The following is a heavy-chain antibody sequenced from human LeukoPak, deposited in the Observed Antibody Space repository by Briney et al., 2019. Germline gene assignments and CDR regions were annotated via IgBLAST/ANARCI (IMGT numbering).Heavy chain of an antibody. CDR2: ISAYNGNT. Sequence: GASVKVSCEASGYTFTSYGISWVRQAPGQGLEWMGWISAYNGNTNYAQKLQGRVTMTTDTSTSTAYMELRSLRSDDTAVYYCARVELRFLEWLRYYYYGMDVWGQGTTVTVSS. D-gene: IGHD3-3*01. V-gene: IGHV1-18*01. J-gene: IGHJ6*02. CDR3: ARVELRFLEWLRYYYYGMDV. CDR1: GYTFTSYG.